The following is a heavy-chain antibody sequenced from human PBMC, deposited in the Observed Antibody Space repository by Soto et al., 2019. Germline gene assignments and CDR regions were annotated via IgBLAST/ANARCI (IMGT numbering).Heavy chain of an antibody. D-gene: IGHD3-22*01. CDR1: GGTLSDYA. Sequence: SVKVSCKASGGTLSDYAFSWVRQAPGQGLEWMGGIIPIFGSANYAQKLQGRVTMTTDTSTSTAYMELRSLRSDDTAVYYCARLYYYDPHDAFDIWGQGTMVTVSS. CDR3: ARLYYYDPHDAFDI. J-gene: IGHJ3*02. CDR2: IIPIFGSA. V-gene: IGHV1-69*05.